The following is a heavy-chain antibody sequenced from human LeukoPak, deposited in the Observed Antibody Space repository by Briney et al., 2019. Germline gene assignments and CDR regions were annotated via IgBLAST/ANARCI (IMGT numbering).Heavy chain of an antibody. CDR1: GGTFSSYA. Sequence: SVKVSCKASGGTFSSYAISWVRQAPGQGLEWMGRIIPILGIANYAQKFQGRVTITADKSTSTAYMELSSLRSEDTAVYYCARDSLGTFDPWGQGTLVTVPS. D-gene: IGHD1-1*01. J-gene: IGHJ5*02. CDR2: IIPILGIA. V-gene: IGHV1-69*04. CDR3: ARDSLGTFDP.